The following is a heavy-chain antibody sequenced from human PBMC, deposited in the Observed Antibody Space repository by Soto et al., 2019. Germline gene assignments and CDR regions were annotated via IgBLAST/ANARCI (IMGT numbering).Heavy chain of an antibody. CDR2: INPNNGAT. CDR1: RYIFTAYF. D-gene: IGHD1-1*01. CDR3: ASHDPGARFDP. V-gene: IGHV1-2*02. J-gene: IGHJ5*02. Sequence: QVQLVQSGAEVKKPGASVKVSCKAPRYIFTAYFMHWVRQAPGQWLEWMGWINPNNGATHYGLSFQGRVTMTRDTSISTAYLELSSLRSDDTAVYYCASHDPGARFDPWGQGTLVIVSS.